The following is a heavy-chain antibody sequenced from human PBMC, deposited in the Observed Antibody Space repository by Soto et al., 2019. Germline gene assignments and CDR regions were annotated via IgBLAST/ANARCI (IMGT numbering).Heavy chain of an antibody. Sequence: EVQLVESGGGLVQPGGSLRVSCAASGFTFSTYWMHWVRQVPGKGLVWVSRINSDGSTTSYADSVKGRFTISRDNAKNTRFLQMNSLRAEDTAVYYCAEGVATLLAWGQGTLVTVSS. CDR2: INSDGSTT. CDR1: GFTFSTYW. D-gene: IGHD5-12*01. CDR3: AEGVATLLA. J-gene: IGHJ5*02. V-gene: IGHV3-74*01.